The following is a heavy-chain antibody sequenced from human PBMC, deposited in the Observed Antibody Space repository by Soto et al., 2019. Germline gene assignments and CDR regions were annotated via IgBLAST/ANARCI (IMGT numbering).Heavy chain of an antibody. CDR2: ISSNGGST. Sequence: PGGSQRLSCSASGFTLSSSAMHWARQAPGKGLEYVSAISSNGGSTYYADSVKGRLTISRDNSKNTLYLQMSSLRAEDTAVYYCAKDRSSQLPPRGMDVWGQGTTVTVSS. D-gene: IGHD6-13*01. V-gene: IGHV3-64D*06. CDR3: AKDRSSQLPPRGMDV. J-gene: IGHJ6*02. CDR1: GFTLSSSA.